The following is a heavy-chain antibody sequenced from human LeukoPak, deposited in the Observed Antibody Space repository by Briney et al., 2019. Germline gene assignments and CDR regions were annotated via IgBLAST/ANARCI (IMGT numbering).Heavy chain of an antibody. CDR2: IGATDTYI. CDR1: GFTFINYG. D-gene: IGHD6-19*01. J-gene: IGHJ4*02. V-gene: IGHV3-21*01. CDR3: ARDQGTIGWPIDS. Sequence: PGGSLRLSCAASGFTFINYGINWVRQAPGKGLEWVSSIGATDTYIYYAASLKGRFNISRDNAKNSVYVQMNSLRGEDTGVYYCARDQGTIGWPIDSWGQGTLVTVSS.